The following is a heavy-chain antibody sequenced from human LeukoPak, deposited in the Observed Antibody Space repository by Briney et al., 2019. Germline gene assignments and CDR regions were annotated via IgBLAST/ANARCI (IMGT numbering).Heavy chain of an antibody. D-gene: IGHD2/OR15-2a*01. V-gene: IGHV3-74*01. CDR1: GFSLTNYG. J-gene: IGHJ4*02. CDR2: INHDGSLT. CDR3: SRDVFSLGDS. Sequence: GGSLRLSCAASGFSLTNYGMHWVRQSPGKGLVWVSHINHDGSLTNYADSVKGRLTISRDIAKDTVYLQMNSLGAEDTATYYCSRDVFSLGDSWGQGTLVTVSS.